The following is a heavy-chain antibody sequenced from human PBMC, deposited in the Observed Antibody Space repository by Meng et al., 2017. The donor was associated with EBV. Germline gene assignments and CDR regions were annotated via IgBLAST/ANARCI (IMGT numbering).Heavy chain of an antibody. CDR3: ASESGRGFTPDY. V-gene: IGHV1-69*01. D-gene: IGHD3-10*01. Sequence: QGELQEEGARVKKPVSSVKVSCRTSGGTFRSDAVSWVRHAPGQGLEWMGGLIPMSGAPHYAQKFQDRVTIIADESTSTHSMELNNLRFEDTAMYYCASESGRGFTPDYWGQGTLVTVSS. CDR2: LIPMSGAP. CDR1: GGTFRSDA. J-gene: IGHJ4*02.